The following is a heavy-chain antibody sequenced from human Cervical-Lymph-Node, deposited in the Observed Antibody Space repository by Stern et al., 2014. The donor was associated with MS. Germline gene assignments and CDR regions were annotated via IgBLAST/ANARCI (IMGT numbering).Heavy chain of an antibody. V-gene: IGHV3-30*18. CDR1: GFTFSSYG. Sequence: VQLVESGGGVVQPGRSLRLSCAASGFTFSSYGMDWVRQAPGKGLEWGAVISYDGSNKYYADSVKGRFTISRDNSKNTLYLQMNSLRAEDTAVYYCAKDVDSGYDFGRYYGMDVWGQGTTVTVSS. D-gene: IGHD5-12*01. J-gene: IGHJ6*02. CDR3: AKDVDSGYDFGRYYGMDV. CDR2: ISYDGSNK.